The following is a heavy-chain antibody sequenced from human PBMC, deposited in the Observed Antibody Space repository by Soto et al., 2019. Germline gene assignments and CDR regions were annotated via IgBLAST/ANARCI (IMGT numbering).Heavy chain of an antibody. CDR1: GGTFSSYA. Sequence: QVQLVQSGAEVKKPGSSVKVSCKASGGTFSSYAISWVRQAPGQGLEWMGGIIPIFGTANYAQKVQGRVTITADESTSTAYMELSSLRSEGTAVYYCASDLYYYVSGGYHYYYGMDVWGQGTTVTVSS. J-gene: IGHJ6*02. CDR2: IIPIFGTA. D-gene: IGHD3-22*01. V-gene: IGHV1-69*01. CDR3: ASDLYYYVSGGYHYYYGMDV.